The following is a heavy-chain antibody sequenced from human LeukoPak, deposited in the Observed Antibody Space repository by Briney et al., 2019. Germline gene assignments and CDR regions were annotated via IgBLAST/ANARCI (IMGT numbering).Heavy chain of an antibody. CDR2: IYYSGST. J-gene: IGHJ5*02. V-gene: IGHV4-39*07. D-gene: IGHD6-19*01. CDR3: ARDRGRIAVEFDP. CDR1: GGSISSSSYY. Sequence: PSETLSLTCTVSGGSISSSSYYWGWIRQPPGKGLEWIGSIYYSGSTYYNPSLKSRVTISVDTSKNQFSLKLSSVTAADTAVYYCARDRGRIAVEFDPWGQGTLVTVSS.